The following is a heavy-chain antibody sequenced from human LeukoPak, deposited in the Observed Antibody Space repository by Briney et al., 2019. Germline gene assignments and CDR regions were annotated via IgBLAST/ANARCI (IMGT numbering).Heavy chain of an antibody. CDR1: GYTFTCYY. CDR2: INPSGGRT. Sequence: GASVKVSCKASGYTFTCYYMHWVRQAPGQGLEWMGIINPSGGRTSYAQKFQGRVTMTRDTSTSTVYMELSSLRSEDTAVYYCARALSLLLWFGEFGYWGQGTLVTVSS. CDR3: ARALSLLLWFGEFGY. V-gene: IGHV1-46*01. J-gene: IGHJ4*02. D-gene: IGHD3-10*01.